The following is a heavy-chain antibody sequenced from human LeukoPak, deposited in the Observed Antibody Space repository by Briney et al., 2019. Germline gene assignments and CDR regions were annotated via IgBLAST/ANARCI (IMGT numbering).Heavy chain of an antibody. CDR2: ISSSGSTI. D-gene: IGHD3-10*02. CDR1: GFIFSNYA. CDR3: AELGITMIGGV. Sequence: GGSPRLSCAASGFIFSNYAMNWVRQAPGKGLEWVSYISSSGSTIYYADSVKGRFTISRDNAKNSLYLQMNSLRAEDTAVYYCAELGITMIGGVWGKGTTVTISS. V-gene: IGHV3-48*03. J-gene: IGHJ6*04.